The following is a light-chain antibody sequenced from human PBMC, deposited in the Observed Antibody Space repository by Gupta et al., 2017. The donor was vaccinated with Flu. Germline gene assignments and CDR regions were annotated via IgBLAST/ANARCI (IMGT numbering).Light chain of an antibody. Sequence: KTARITCEGNNIDSKSVHWYQQRPGQAHVLVGYDDSDRPSGIPERFSGSKSGNTDNPTVSGVEAGDEADDDGHVWDTSSGHSWVFGGGTKLTVL. CDR1: NIDSKS. J-gene: IGLJ3*02. V-gene: IGLV3-21*03. CDR2: DDS. CDR3: HVWDTSSGHSWV.